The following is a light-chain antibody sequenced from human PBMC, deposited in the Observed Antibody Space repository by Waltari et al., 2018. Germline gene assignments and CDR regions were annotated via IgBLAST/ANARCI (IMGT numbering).Light chain of an antibody. V-gene: IGKV4-1*01. J-gene: IGKJ4*01. CDR3: QQYYSTPLT. CDR2: WAS. CDR1: QSVLYTSNNKNY. Sequence: DIVMTQSPDSLAVSLGERATINCKSSQSVLYTSNNKNYLAWYQQKPGHPPQLLIYWASTRESGVPDRFSGSGSGTDSTLTISSLQAEDVAVYYCQQYYSTPLTFGGGTKVEIK.